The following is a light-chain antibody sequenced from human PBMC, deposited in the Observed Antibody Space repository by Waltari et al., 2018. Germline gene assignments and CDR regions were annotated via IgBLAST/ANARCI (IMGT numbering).Light chain of an antibody. V-gene: IGKV3-20*01. CDR1: QRVGTY. Sequence: EIVLTQSPGTLSLSPGERATLSCRASQRVGTYLAWYQQQPGQAPRLLIYGASNRATGIPERFSGSGSGTDFSLTISRLEPEDFAVYYCQKYVNLPATFGQGTKVEIK. J-gene: IGKJ1*01. CDR2: GAS. CDR3: QKYVNLPAT.